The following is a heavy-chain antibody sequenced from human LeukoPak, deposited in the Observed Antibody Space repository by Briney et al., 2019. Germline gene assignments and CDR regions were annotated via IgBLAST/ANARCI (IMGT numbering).Heavy chain of an antibody. V-gene: IGHV3-30*18. J-gene: IGHJ4*02. Sequence: PGRSLRLSCAASGFTFSSYGMHWVRQAPGKGLEWVAVISYDGSNKYYADSVKGRFTISRDNSKNTLYLQMNSLRAEDTAVYYCAKAFFRGTLDYWGQGTLVTVSS. CDR3: AKAFFRGTLDY. CDR2: ISYDGSNK. D-gene: IGHD3-10*01. CDR1: GFTFSSYG.